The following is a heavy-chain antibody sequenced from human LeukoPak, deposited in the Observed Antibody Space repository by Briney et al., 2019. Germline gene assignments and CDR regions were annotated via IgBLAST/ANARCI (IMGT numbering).Heavy chain of an antibody. V-gene: IGHV4-34*01. D-gene: IGHD2-8*01. J-gene: IGHJ6*03. CDR3: ARKGLLGYCSNGVCRDYYYYMDV. CDR1: GGSFSNYY. CDR2: INDRGTT. Sequence: SETLSLTCAVYGGSFSNYYWSWIRQPPGKGLEWIGEINDRGTTTYNPSLKSRVTVSVDTSKSQFSLKMTSVTAADTAVYFCARKGLLGYCSNGVCRDYYYYMDVWAKGPRSSSP.